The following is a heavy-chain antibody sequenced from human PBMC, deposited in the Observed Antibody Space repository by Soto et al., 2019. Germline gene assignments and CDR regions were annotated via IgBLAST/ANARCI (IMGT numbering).Heavy chain of an antibody. J-gene: IGHJ4*02. CDR1: GYTFTSYG. D-gene: IGHD3-22*01. Sequence: GASVKVSCKASGYTFTSYGISGVRQAPGQGLEWMGWISAYNGNTNYAQKLQGRVTMTTDTSTSTAYMELRSLRSDDTAVYYCARTYYYDRRGYDPHFDYWGQGTLVTVSS. CDR3: ARTYYYDRRGYDPHFDY. CDR2: ISAYNGNT. V-gene: IGHV1-18*01.